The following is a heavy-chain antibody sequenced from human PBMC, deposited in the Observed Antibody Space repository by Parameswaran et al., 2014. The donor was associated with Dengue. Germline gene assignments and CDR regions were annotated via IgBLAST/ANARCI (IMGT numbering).Heavy chain of an antibody. CDR3: ARLGDSGAFHGDLRY. D-gene: IGHD2-15*01. J-gene: IGHJ4*02. V-gene: IGHV5-10-1*01. CDR2: IDPIDSET. Sequence: VRQMPGKGLEWMGRIDPIDSETTYSPSFQGHVTISVDKPTNTAYLQWSSLKASDTGIYYCARLGDSGAFHGDLRYWGQGARVTVSS.